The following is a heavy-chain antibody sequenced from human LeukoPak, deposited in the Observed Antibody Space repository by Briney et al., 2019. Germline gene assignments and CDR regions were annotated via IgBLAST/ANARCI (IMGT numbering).Heavy chain of an antibody. CDR3: ASSGSYYPIVAFDI. D-gene: IGHD1-26*01. Sequence: GASVKVSCKASGGTFSSYAISWVRQAPGQGLEWMGGIIPIFGPPNYAQRFQGRVIITADEPTTTIYMELSSLGSEDTAIYYCASSGSYYPIVAFDIWGQGTMVTVSS. V-gene: IGHV1-69*13. J-gene: IGHJ3*02. CDR1: GGTFSSYA. CDR2: IIPIFGPP.